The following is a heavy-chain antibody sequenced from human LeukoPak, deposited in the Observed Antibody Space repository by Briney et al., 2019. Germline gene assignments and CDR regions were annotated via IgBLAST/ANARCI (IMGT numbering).Heavy chain of an antibody. CDR2: LSYSGIT. D-gene: IGHD3-22*01. J-gene: IGHJ3*02. Sequence: SETLALTGTVSGGPSSGSKYFWGWIRQPPGKGLEWVGSLSYSGITYYNPSLKSRVTISMNTSENMFSLKLRSVAAADTAVYFCARSLEDSGGYMDPTDVFNIWGQGTMVTVSS. V-gene: IGHV4-39*07. CDR1: GGPSSGSKYF. CDR3: ARSLEDSGGYMDPTDVFNI.